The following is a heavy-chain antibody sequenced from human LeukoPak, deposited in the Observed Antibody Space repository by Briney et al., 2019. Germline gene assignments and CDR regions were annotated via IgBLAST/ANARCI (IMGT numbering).Heavy chain of an antibody. CDR2: ISYDGSNK. CDR1: GFTFSSYG. J-gene: IGHJ4*02. D-gene: IGHD2-21*02. CDR3: AKDLERHIVVVTASAVDY. Sequence: GGSLRLSCAASGFTFSSYGMHWVRQAPGKGLEWGAVISYDGSNKYYADSVKGRFTISRDNSKNTLYLQMNSLRAEDTAVYYCAKDLERHIVVVTASAVDYWGQGTLVTVSS. V-gene: IGHV3-30*18.